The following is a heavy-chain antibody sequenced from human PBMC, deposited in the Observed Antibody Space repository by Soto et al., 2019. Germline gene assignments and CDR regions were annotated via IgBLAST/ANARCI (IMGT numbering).Heavy chain of an antibody. V-gene: IGHV1-69*06. CDR3: ARGPGPGSSGYYPFDY. D-gene: IGHD3-22*01. J-gene: IGHJ4*02. CDR1: GGTFSSYA. CDR2: IIPIFGTA. Sequence: SVKVSCKASGGTFSSYAISWVRQAPGQGLEWMGGIIPIFGTANYAQKFQGRVTITADKSTSTAYMELSSLRSEDTAVYYCARGPGPGSSGYYPFDYWGQGTLVTVSS.